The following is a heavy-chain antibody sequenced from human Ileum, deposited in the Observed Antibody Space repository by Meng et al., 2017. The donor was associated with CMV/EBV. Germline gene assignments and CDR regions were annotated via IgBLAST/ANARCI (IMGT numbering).Heavy chain of an antibody. J-gene: IGHJ5*02. Sequence: QVQRQEPGPGLVKPSQNLSLSCAVSGASISSGDYYWSWIRQPPGKGLEWIGYIFFSGNTYYNPSLNNRVIISIDTPRNQFSLKVDSVTAADTAVYYCARFRIAALGNLFDPWGHGTLVTVSS. CDR2: IFFSGNT. V-gene: IGHV4-30-4*08. CDR1: GASISSGDYY. D-gene: IGHD6-13*01. CDR3: ARFRIAALGNLFDP.